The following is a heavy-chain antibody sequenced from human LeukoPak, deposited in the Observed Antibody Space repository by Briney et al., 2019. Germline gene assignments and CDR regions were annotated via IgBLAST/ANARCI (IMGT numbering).Heavy chain of an antibody. CDR2: ISDTGTTI. D-gene: IGHD3-10*01. CDR3: ARESSVLLWFGESSRGMDV. CDR1: GFTFSSFQ. J-gene: IGHJ6*02. V-gene: IGHV3-48*03. Sequence: PGGSLRLSCAASGFTFSSFQMNWVRQAPGKGLEWVSYISDTGTTIYYADSVKGRFTISRDNAKNSLYLQMNSLRDEDTAVYYCARESSVLLWFGESSRGMDVWGQGTTVTVSS.